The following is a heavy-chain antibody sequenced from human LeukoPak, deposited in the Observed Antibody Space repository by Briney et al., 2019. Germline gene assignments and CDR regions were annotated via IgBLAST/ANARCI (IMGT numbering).Heavy chain of an antibody. CDR2: ISSSSSYI. CDR1: GFTFSSYS. D-gene: IGHD3-3*01. CDR3: ARDQVPITIFGVVSQTFDY. Sequence: GGSLGLSCAASGFTFSSYSMNWVRQAPGKGLEWVSSISSSSSYIYYADSVKGRFTISRDNAKNSLYLQMNSLRAEDTAVYYCARDQVPITIFGVVSQTFDYWGQGTLVTVSS. V-gene: IGHV3-21*01. J-gene: IGHJ4*02.